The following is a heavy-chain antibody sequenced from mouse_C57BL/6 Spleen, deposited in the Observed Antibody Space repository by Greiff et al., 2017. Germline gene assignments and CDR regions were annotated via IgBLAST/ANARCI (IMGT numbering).Heavy chain of an antibody. CDR2: IYPGSGST. CDR3: ARVGSRYFDV. Sequence: QVQLQQPGAELVKPGASVKMSCKASGYTFTSYWITWVKQRPGQGLEWIGDIYPGSGSTNYNEKFKSKATLTVDTSSSTAYMQLSSLSSEDSAVYYCARVGSRYFDVWGTGTTVTVSS. V-gene: IGHV1-55*01. J-gene: IGHJ1*03. CDR1: GYTFTSYW.